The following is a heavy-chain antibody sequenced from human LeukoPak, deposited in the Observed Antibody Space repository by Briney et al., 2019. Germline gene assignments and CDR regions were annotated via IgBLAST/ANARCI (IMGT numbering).Heavy chain of an antibody. CDR1: GFTFGDYA. J-gene: IGHJ6*04. Sequence: GRSLRLSCTASGFTFGDYAMSWARQAPGKGLEWVGFIRSKAYGGTTEYAASVKGRFTISRDDSKSIAYLQMNSLKTEDTAVYYCTRDLKNLGNYYYYGMDVWGKGTTVTVSS. CDR2: IRSKAYGGTT. V-gene: IGHV3-49*04. D-gene: IGHD1-7*01. CDR3: TRDLKNLGNYYYYGMDV.